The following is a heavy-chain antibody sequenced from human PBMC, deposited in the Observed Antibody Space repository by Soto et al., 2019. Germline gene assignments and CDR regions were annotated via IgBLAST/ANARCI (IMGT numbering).Heavy chain of an antibody. CDR3: AGAKAVVIAPLGI. CDR1: GFTFSGYW. CDR2: ISENGGSRGGT. D-gene: IGHD2-21*01. J-gene: IGHJ3*02. Sequence: GGSLRLSCAASGFTFSGYWMHWVRQAPGQGLEWVASISENGGSRGGTYYADSVQGRFTISRDNSKNTLYLQVDSLTGADTAVYYCAGAKAVVIAPLGIWGQGALVTVSS. V-gene: IGHV3-23*01.